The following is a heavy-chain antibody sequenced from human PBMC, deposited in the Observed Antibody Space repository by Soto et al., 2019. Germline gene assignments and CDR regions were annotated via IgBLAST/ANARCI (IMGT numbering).Heavy chain of an antibody. CDR2: IYWDDDK. Sequence: QITLKESGPTLVKPTQTLTLTCTFSGFSLSSSGVGVGWIRQPPGKALEWLALIYWDDDKRYSPSLKNRLTNNKDTSKNQVVLMMTNMDPVDTATYYCAPWWDYYFDLWGRGTLVTVSP. D-gene: IGHD2-8*02. CDR1: GFSLSSSGVG. V-gene: IGHV2-5*02. CDR3: APWWDYYFDL. J-gene: IGHJ2*01.